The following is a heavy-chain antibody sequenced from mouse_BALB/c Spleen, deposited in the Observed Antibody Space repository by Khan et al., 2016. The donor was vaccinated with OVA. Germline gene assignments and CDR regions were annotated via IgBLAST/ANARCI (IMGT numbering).Heavy chain of an antibody. V-gene: IGHV2-9*02. CDR2: IWAGGST. D-gene: IGHD3-3*01. J-gene: IGHJ2*01. Sequence: QVQLKQSGPGLVAPSQSLSITCTVYGYSLTRYGVHWVRQPPGKGLVWLGLIWAGGSTTNNWALMSRLSISIDNSKSLVFLVMNRLQTDDTALYYCARSKYLARYWGQGTTLTVSS. CDR3: ARSKYLARY. CDR1: GYSLTRYG.